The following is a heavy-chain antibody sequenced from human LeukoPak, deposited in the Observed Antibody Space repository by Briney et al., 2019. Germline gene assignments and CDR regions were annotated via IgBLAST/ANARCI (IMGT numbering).Heavy chain of an antibody. CDR1: GFIFSNYG. D-gene: IGHD2-15*01. Sequence: GGSLRLSCAASGFIFSNYGMNWVRQAPGKGLEWVSAISGSGVNTKYADSVKGRFTISRDNSKNTLYLQMNSLRAEDTAVYYCAKDKDSTNWYFDYWGQGTLVTVSS. J-gene: IGHJ4*02. V-gene: IGHV3-23*01. CDR2: ISGSGVNT. CDR3: AKDKDSTNWYFDY.